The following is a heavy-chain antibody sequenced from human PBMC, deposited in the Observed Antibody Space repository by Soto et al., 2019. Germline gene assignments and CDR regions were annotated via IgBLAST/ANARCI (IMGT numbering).Heavy chain of an antibody. CDR2: IYYSGST. D-gene: IGHD5-18*01. CDR1: GGSISSYY. J-gene: IGHJ4*02. CDR3: ARQLWTYYFDY. V-gene: IGHV4-59*01. Sequence: PSETLSLTCTVSGGSISSYYWSWIRQPPGKGLEWIGYIYYSGSTNYNPSNKSRDNISIDTSKNQFSQKLSYVTAADTAVYYCARQLWTYYFDYWGQGTLVTVSS.